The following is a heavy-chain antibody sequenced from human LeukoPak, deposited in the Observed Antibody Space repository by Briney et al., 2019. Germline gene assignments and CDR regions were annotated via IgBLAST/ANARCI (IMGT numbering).Heavy chain of an antibody. CDR3: AHSHFDILTGPFNF. CDR1: GFSLATSVAT. V-gene: IGHV2-5*01. CDR2: IYCHDDK. Sequence: SGPTLAKPTQTLTMTCSFSGFSLATSVATVSWIRQSPGKSLEWIALIYCHDDKSYSPSPWRMLTITKDLSENQGVLTLSNTDPVDTATYYCAHSHFDILTGPFNFWGQGTLVTVS. D-gene: IGHD3-9*01. J-gene: IGHJ4*02.